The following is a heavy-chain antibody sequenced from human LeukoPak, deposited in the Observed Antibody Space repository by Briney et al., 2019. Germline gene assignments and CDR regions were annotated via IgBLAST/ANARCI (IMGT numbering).Heavy chain of an antibody. CDR2: VYYSGST. CDR3: ARERGNYPRGWFDP. V-gene: IGHV4-59*01. CDR1: GGSISSYF. Sequence: SETLSLTCTVSGGSISSYFRTWIRQPPGKGLEWIGYVYYSGSTNYNPSLKSRVTISVDTSKNQFSLKLSSVTAADTALYYCARERGNYPRGWFDPWGQGTLVTVSS. D-gene: IGHD1-26*01. J-gene: IGHJ5*02.